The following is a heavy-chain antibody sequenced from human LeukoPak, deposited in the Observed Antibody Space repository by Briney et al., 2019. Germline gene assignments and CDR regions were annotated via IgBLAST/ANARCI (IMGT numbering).Heavy chain of an antibody. CDR3: AKGVGYDILTGPDAFDI. V-gene: IGHV3-48*03. CDR1: GFTFSSYE. CDR2: ISSSGSTI. D-gene: IGHD3-9*01. Sequence: QPGGSLRLSCAASGFTFSSYEMNWVRQAPGKGLEWVSYISSSGSTIYYADSVKGRFTISRDNSKNTLYLQMNSLRAEDTAVYYCAKGVGYDILTGPDAFDIWGQGTMVTVSS. J-gene: IGHJ3*02.